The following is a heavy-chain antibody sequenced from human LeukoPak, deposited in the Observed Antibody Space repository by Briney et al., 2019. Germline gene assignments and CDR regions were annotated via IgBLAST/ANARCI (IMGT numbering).Heavy chain of an antibody. V-gene: IGHV4-59*01. Sequence: PSETLSLTCTVSGGSISSYYWSWIRQPPGKGLEWIGYIYYSGSTNYNPSLKSRVTISVDTSKNQFSLKPSSVTAADTAVYYCASCYGGNGRDAFDIWGQGTMVTVSS. CDR2: IYYSGST. CDR3: ASCYGGNGRDAFDI. CDR1: GGSISSYY. J-gene: IGHJ3*02. D-gene: IGHD4-23*01.